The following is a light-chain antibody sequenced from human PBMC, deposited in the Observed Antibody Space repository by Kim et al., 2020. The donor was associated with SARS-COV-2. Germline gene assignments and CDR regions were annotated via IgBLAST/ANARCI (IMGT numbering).Light chain of an antibody. CDR1: QSVSSNY. CDR3: QQYSRSPRT. Sequence: EIVLTQSPGTLSLSPGERATLSCRASQSVSSNYLAWYQQKPGQAPRLLIYGASSRATGIPDRFSGSGSGTDFTLTISRVEPEDFAVYCCQQYSRSPRTFGQGTKVEIK. CDR2: GAS. J-gene: IGKJ1*01. V-gene: IGKV3-20*01.